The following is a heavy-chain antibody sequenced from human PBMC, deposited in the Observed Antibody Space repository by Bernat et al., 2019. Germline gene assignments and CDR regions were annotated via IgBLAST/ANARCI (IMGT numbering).Heavy chain of an antibody. CDR3: ARESGSNGTLDY. CDR1: GFTVSSNY. CDR2: LYSGGST. J-gene: IGHJ4*02. V-gene: IGHV3-66*01. Sequence: VQLVESGGGVVQPGRSLRLSCAASGFTVSSNYMTWVRQAPGKGLEWVSVLYSGGSTYYADSVKGRFTISRDNSKNTLYLQMRSLSAEDTAVYYCARESGSNGTLDYWGQGTVVTVSS. D-gene: IGHD1-26*01.